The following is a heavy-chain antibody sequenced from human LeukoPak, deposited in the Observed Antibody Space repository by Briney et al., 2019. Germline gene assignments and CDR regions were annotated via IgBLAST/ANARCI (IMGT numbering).Heavy chain of an antibody. D-gene: IGHD2-2*01. CDR2: ISSSSSYI. Sequence: PGGSLTLSCAPSGFTFNKYNMNWTRQATGEGLEWVSSISSSSSYIYYADSVKGRFTISRDNAKNSLYLQMNSLGAEDTAVYYCATMPPSGAHNSLDHWGQGTLVTVSS. J-gene: IGHJ4*02. V-gene: IGHV3-21*01. CDR3: ATMPPSGAHNSLDH. CDR1: GFTFNKYN.